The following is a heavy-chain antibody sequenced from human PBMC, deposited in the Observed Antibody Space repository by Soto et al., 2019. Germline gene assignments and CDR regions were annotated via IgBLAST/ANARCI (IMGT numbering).Heavy chain of an antibody. V-gene: IGHV4-39*01. CDR3: ARHTRNQFDP. Sequence: SETLSLTCAVSGDSMTSSSYYWGWIRQPPGKGLEWIGSIYYSERTSYNSGSTYYSPSLKSRVTISGDTSKSQFSLKLSSVTAADTAVYYCARHTRNQFDPWGQGTLVTVSS. CDR1: GDSMTSSSYY. J-gene: IGHJ5*02. CDR2: IYYSERTSYNSGST.